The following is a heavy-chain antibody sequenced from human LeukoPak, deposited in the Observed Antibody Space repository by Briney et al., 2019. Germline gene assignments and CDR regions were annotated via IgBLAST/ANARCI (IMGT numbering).Heavy chain of an antibody. CDR3: ARGRAGGYDLDY. CDR2: INPNSGGT. D-gene: IGHD5-12*01. Sequence: GASVKVSCKASGYTFTDYYLHWVRQAPGQGLEWMGWINPNSGGTNYAQNFLGRVTMTRDTSTSTVYMELSSLRSEDTAVYYCARGRAGGYDLDYWGQGTLVTVSS. J-gene: IGHJ4*02. CDR1: GYTFTDYY. V-gene: IGHV1-2*02.